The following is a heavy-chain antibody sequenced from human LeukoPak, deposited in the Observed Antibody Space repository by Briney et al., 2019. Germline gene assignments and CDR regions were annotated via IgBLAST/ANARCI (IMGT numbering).Heavy chain of an antibody. D-gene: IGHD2-2*01. Sequence: ASVKVSCKASGGTFSSYAISWVRQAPGQGLEWMGWISAYNGNTNYAQKLQGRVTMTTDTSTSTAYMELRSLRSDDTAVYYCATDIVVVPAAMRAYYYGMDVWGQGTTVTVSS. CDR2: ISAYNGNT. V-gene: IGHV1-18*01. CDR1: GGTFSSYA. J-gene: IGHJ6*02. CDR3: ATDIVVVPAAMRAYYYGMDV.